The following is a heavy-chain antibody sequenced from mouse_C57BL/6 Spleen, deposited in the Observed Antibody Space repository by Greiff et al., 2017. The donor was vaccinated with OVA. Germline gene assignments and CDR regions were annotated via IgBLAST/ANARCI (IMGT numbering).Heavy chain of an antibody. CDR3: ARDRSNSFAY. V-gene: IGHV5-4*01. J-gene: IGHJ3*01. D-gene: IGHD2-5*01. CDR2: ISDGGSYT. Sequence: EVQLVESGGGLVKPGGSLKLSCAASGFTFSSYAMSWVRQTPEKRLEWVATISDGGSYTYYPDNVKGRFTISRDNAKNNLYLQMSHLKSEDTAMYYCARDRSNSFAYWGQGTLVTVSA. CDR1: GFTFSSYA.